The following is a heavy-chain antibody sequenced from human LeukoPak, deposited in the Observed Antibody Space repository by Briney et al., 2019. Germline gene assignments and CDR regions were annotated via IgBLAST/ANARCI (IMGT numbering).Heavy chain of an antibody. D-gene: IGHD2-15*01. CDR1: GYTLTELS. J-gene: IGHJ6*02. CDR3: ATWSPCLRGSCYHRIAYYGMDV. V-gene: IGHV1-24*01. CDR2: FDPEDGET. Sequence: ASVTVSCKVSGYTLTELSMHWVRQAPGKGLEWMGGFDPEDGETIYAQKFQGRVTMTEDTSTDTAYMELSSLRSEDTAVYYCATWSPCLRGSCYHRIAYYGMDVWGQGTTVTVSS.